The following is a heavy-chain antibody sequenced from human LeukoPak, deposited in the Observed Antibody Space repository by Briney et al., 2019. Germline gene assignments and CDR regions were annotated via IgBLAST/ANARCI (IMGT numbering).Heavy chain of an antibody. CDR1: GYSFTAYG. V-gene: IGHV1-18*01. CDR2: ISGHTGTA. J-gene: IGHJ6*03. CDR3: ARGGSGDHQEQLGPPGYYHYMDV. Sequence: GASVKVSCKASGYSFTAYGMGWLRQAPGQGLEWMGWISGHTGTAIYAQNLQGRVTLTAGTFTSTVYMEMRSLRSDDTAVYYCARGGSGDHQEQLGPPGYYHYMDVWSTGTTVTVSS. D-gene: IGHD3-10*01.